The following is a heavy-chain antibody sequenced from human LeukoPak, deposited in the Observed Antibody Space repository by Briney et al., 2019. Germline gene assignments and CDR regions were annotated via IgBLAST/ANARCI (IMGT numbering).Heavy chain of an antibody. CDR2: SVTSSGAI. D-gene: IGHD3-10*01. Sequence: PGGSLRLSCAVFGFSLRDHDISWIRQAPGKGLEWVSHSVTSSGAIYHADSVKGRFTISRDNARNSLFLQLNNLRAEDTALYYCARDPKGDRAFDIWGQGTMVTVSS. V-gene: IGHV3-11*01. CDR3: ARDPKGDRAFDI. CDR1: GFSLRDHD. J-gene: IGHJ3*02.